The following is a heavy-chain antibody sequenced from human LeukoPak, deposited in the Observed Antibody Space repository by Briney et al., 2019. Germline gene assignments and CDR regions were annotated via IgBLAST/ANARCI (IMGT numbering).Heavy chain of an antibody. CDR2: IYGIENT. J-gene: IGHJ1*01. V-gene: IGHV4-59*08. CDR1: ADSITSGY. Sequence: ASETLSLTCSIFADSITSGYWSWIRQPPGKGLEWIGYIYGIENTDYNPSLKSRVTISLDTSKNQLSLNLTAVTAADTAVYYCAGRGQRYFRDWGQGTLVTVSS. CDR3: AGRGQRYFRD.